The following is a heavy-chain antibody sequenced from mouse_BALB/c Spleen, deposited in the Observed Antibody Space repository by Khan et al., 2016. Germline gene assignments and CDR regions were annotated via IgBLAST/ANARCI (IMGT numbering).Heavy chain of an antibody. J-gene: IGHJ3*01. CDR2: FDPVYGHT. Sequence: VQLQQSGAELVRPGALVKLSCKASGFNIKDYYLHWVKQRLEQGLEWVGWFDPVYGHTLYDPKFQGKASMTADTTSNTAYLQCSSLTSKDTAVYYCAGDIYYHTRRGFAYWGQGTLVIVSA. V-gene: IGHV14-1*02. CDR1: GFNIKDYY. CDR3: AGDIYYHTRRGFAY. D-gene: IGHD1-1*01.